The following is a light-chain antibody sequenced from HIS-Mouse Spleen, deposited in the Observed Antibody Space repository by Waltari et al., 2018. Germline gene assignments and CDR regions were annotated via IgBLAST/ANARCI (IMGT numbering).Light chain of an antibody. V-gene: IGKV1-5*03. CDR3: QQYNSYLT. J-gene: IGKJ4*01. CDR2: KAS. CDR1: QSISSW. Sequence: DIQMTQSPSTLSASVGDRVTITCRASQSISSWLAWYQQKPGKAPKLLIYKASSLESVVPSTFSGSGSGTEFTLTISSLQPDDFATYYCQQYNSYLTFGGGTKVEIK.